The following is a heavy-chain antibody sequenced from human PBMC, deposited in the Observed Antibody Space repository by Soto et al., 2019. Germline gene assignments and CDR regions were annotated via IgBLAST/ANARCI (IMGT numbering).Heavy chain of an antibody. CDR3: ARDSPGNYYGSGRGVWFDP. CDR1: GFTFSSYS. Sequence: GGSLRLSCAASGFTFSSYSMNWVRQAPGKGLEWVSYISSSSSTIYYADSVKGRFTISRDNAKNSLYLQMNSLRAEDTAVYYCARDSPGNYYGSGRGVWFDPWGQGTLVTVSS. D-gene: IGHD3-10*01. J-gene: IGHJ5*02. CDR2: ISSSSSTI. V-gene: IGHV3-48*01.